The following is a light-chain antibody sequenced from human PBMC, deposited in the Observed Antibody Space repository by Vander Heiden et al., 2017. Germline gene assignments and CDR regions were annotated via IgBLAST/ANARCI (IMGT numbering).Light chain of an antibody. V-gene: IGLV1-51*01. CDR3: ATWDSRLNGV. J-gene: IGLJ3*02. Sequence: QSVLTQPPSVSAAPGQKVTISCSGSRSNIGRNYVSWYQHLPGTAPKRVIYDTDKRPSGIPDRVSGSKSGTSATLGITGLQTGDEAAYYCATWDSRLNGVFGGGTQLTVL. CDR2: DTD. CDR1: RSNIGRNY.